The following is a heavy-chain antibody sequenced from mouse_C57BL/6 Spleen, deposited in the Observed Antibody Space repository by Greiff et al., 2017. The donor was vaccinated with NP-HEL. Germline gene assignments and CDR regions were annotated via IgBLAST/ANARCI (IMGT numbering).Heavy chain of an antibody. D-gene: IGHD2-3*01. CDR3: ARRNGYYPFAY. CDR1: GYTFTDYY. CDR2: INPNNGGT. V-gene: IGHV1-26*01. J-gene: IGHJ3*01. Sequence: EVQLQQSGPELVKPGASVKISCKASGYTFTDYYMNWVKQSHGKSLEWIGDINPNNGGTSYNQKFKGKAILTVDKSSSTAYMELRSLTSEDSAVYYCARRNGYYPFAYWGQGTLVTVSA.